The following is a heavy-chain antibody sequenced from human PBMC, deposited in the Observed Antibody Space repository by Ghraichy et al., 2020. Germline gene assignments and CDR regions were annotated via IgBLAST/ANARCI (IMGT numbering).Heavy chain of an antibody. CDR1: GGSFSGYY. CDR3: ARGRRMAAAGKDFFDY. CDR2: INYSGST. Sequence: SETLSLTCAVYGGSFSGYYWNWIRQPPGKGLEWIGEINYSGSTNYNPSLKSRVTISVDTSKNQFSLKLSSVTAADTAVYYCARGRRMAAAGKDFFDYWGQGTLVTVSS. D-gene: IGHD6-13*01. J-gene: IGHJ4*02. V-gene: IGHV4-34*01.